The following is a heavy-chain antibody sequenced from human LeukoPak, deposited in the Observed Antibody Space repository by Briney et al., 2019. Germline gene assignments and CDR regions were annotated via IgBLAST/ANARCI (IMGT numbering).Heavy chain of an antibody. D-gene: IGHD3-3*01. CDR3: ARVQGQRITIFGVVIDPYYFDY. Sequence: KPSETLSLTCTVSGGSISSSSYYWGWIRQPPGKGLEWIGEINHSGSTNYNPSLKSRVTISVDTSKNQFSLKLSSVTAADTAVYYCARVQGQRITIFGVVIDPYYFDYWGQGTLVTVSS. CDR1: GGSISSSSYY. V-gene: IGHV4-39*07. CDR2: INHSGST. J-gene: IGHJ4*02.